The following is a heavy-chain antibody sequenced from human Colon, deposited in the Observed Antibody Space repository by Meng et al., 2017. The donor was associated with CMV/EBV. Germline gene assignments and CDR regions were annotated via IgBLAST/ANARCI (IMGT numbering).Heavy chain of an antibody. CDR2: TCYRGSA. Sequence: SETLSLTCSVSGGSISSGDYYWTWIRQPPGKGLEWIGYTCYRGSALYNPSLKSRVSISVDTSKNLFSLKMTSVTAGDTAIYYCARARNYDFWSGHPNWFDPWGQGTLVTVSS. CDR3: ARARNYDFWSGHPNWFDP. V-gene: IGHV4-30-4*08. J-gene: IGHJ5*02. D-gene: IGHD3-3*01. CDR1: GGSISSGDYY.